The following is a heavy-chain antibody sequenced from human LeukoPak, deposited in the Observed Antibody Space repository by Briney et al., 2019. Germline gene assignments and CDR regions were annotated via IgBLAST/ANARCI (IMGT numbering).Heavy chain of an antibody. V-gene: IGHV3-74*01. CDR2: INGGGSTT. CDR1: GFTFSRYW. D-gene: IGHD3-22*01. Sequence: PGGSLRLSCAASGFTFSRYWMHWVRQAPGKGLVWVSRINGGGSTTSYADAVKGGFTISRDNAKNTLYLQMNSLRAEDTAVYYCATGNYYDSRGYYTFGHWGQGTLVTVSS. J-gene: IGHJ1*01. CDR3: ATGNYYDSRGYYTFGH.